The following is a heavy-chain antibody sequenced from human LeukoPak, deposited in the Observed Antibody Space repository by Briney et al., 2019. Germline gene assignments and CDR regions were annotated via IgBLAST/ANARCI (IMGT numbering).Heavy chain of an antibody. CDR3: ARGAGTVGWDYYYYMDV. V-gene: IGHV3-21*01. CDR2: ISSSSSYI. CDR1: GFTFSSYS. J-gene: IGHJ6*03. Sequence: PGGSLRLSCAASGFTFSSYSMNWVRQAPGKGLEWVSSISSSSSYIYYADSVKGRFTISRGNAKNSLYLQMNSLRAEDTAVYYCARGAGTVGWDYYYYMDVWGKGTTVTVSS. D-gene: IGHD1-7*01.